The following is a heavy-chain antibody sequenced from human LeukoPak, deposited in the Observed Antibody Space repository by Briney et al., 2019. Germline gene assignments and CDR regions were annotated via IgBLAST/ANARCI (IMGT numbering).Heavy chain of an antibody. CDR2: IYYSGST. Sequence: SETLSLTCTVSGGSISSYYWSWIRQPPGKGLEWIGYIYYSGSTNYNPSLKSRVTISVDTSKNQFSLKLSSVTAADTAVYYCAGARHSPRYFDLWGRGTLVTVSS. J-gene: IGHJ2*01. CDR3: AGARHSPRYFDL. V-gene: IGHV4-59*01. CDR1: GGSISSYY. D-gene: IGHD5-18*01.